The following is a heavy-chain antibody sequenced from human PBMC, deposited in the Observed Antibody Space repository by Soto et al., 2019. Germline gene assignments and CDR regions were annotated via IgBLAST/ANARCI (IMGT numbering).Heavy chain of an antibody. CDR1: GGSISSSSYY. CDR3: ARHVLGYYYDSSGYSIRQYWFDP. V-gene: IGHV4-39*01. J-gene: IGHJ5*02. CDR2: IYYSGST. D-gene: IGHD3-22*01. Sequence: QLQLQESGPGLVKPSETLSLTCTVSGGSISSSSYYWGWIRQPPGKGLEWIGSIYYSGSTYYNPSHNSRVTISVDTSKNQFSLKLSSVAAADTAVYYCARHVLGYYYDSSGYSIRQYWFDPWGQGTLVTVSS.